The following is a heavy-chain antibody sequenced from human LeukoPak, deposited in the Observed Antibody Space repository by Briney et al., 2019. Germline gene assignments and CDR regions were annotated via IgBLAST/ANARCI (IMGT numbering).Heavy chain of an antibody. V-gene: IGHV1-2*02. J-gene: IGHJ4*02. CDR2: INPNSGGT. Sequence: ASVKVSFKASGYTFTGYYMHWVRQAPGQGLEWMGWINPNSGGTNYAQKFQGRVTMTRDTSISTAYMELSRLRSDDTAVYYCARVTTVVTRGFGGINYWGQGTLVTVSS. CDR3: ARVTTVVTRGFGGINY. CDR1: GYTFTGYY. D-gene: IGHD4-23*01.